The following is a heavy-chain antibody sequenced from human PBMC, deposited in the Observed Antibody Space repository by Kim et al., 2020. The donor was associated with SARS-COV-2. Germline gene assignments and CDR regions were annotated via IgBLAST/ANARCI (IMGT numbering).Heavy chain of an antibody. V-gene: IGHV4-34*01. Sequence: SETLSLTCAVYGGSFSGYYWSWIRQPPGKGLEWIGEINHSGSTNYNPSLKSRVTISVDTSKNQFSLKLSSVTAADTAVYYCARVLSGYSSSWYKPTHPRGGWFDPWGQGTLVTVSS. CDR1: GGSFSGYY. CDR2: INHSGST. J-gene: IGHJ5*02. CDR3: ARVLSGYSSSWYKPTHPRGGWFDP. D-gene: IGHD6-13*01.